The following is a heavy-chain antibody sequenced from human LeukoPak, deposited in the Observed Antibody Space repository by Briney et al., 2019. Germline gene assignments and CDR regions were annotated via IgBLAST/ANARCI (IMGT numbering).Heavy chain of an antibody. Sequence: SETLSLTCTVSGDSINSYYWSWIRQPPGKGLEWIGYIYYSGSTNYNPSLTSRVTISVDTSKNQFSLKLSSVTAADTAVYFCARVSRSSGYDLGHWGQGTLVTVSS. CDR1: GDSINSYY. CDR2: IYYSGST. J-gene: IGHJ4*02. V-gene: IGHV4-59*01. CDR3: ARVSRSSGYDLGH. D-gene: IGHD5-12*01.